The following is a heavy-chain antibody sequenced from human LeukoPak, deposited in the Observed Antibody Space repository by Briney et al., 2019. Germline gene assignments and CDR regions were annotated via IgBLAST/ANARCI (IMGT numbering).Heavy chain of an antibody. CDR1: GGSISSSSYY. CDR2: IYYSGST. D-gene: IGHD3-3*01. V-gene: IGHV4-39*07. CDR3: ARVYYDFWSGYYPAPYYFDY. Sequence: SETLSLTCTASGGSISSSSYYWGWIRQPPGKGLEWIGSIYYSGSTYYNPSLKSRVTISVDTSKNQFSLKLSSVTAADTAVYYCARVYYDFWSGYYPAPYYFDYWGQGTLVTVSS. J-gene: IGHJ4*02.